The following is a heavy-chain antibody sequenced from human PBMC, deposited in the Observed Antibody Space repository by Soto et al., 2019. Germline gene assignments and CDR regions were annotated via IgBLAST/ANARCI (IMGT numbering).Heavy chain of an antibody. V-gene: IGHV1-69*08. CDR1: GGTFSSYT. Sequence: QVQLVQSGAEVKKPGSSVKVSCKASGGTFSSYTISWVRQAPGQGLEWMGRIIPILGIANYAQKFQGRVTITADKSTSXDYXEXISLRSEDTAVYYCARDYRGAGGRYYDSSGYWYFDLWGRGTLVTVSS. J-gene: IGHJ2*01. D-gene: IGHD3-22*01. CDR2: IIPILGIA. CDR3: ARDYRGAGGRYYDSSGYWYFDL.